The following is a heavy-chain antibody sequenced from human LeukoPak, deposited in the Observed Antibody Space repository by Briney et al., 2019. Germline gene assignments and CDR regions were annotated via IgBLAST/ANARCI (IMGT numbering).Heavy chain of an antibody. D-gene: IGHD3-22*01. CDR3: ATDGPYYYDSSGHGN. CDR2: FDPEDGET. V-gene: IGHV1-24*01. CDR1: GYTLTELS. Sequence: EASVKVSCKVSGYTLTELSMHWVRQAPGKGLEWMGGFDPEDGETIYAQKFQGRVTMTEDTSTDTAYMELSSLRSEDTAVYYCATDGPYYYDSSGHGNWGQGTLVTVSS. J-gene: IGHJ4*02.